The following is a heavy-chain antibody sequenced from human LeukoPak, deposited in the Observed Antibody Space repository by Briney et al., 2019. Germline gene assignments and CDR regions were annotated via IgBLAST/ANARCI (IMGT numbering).Heavy chain of an antibody. CDR2: ISYDGSNK. D-gene: IGHD6-19*01. J-gene: IGHJ3*02. Sequence: GGSLRLSCAASGFAFSSYGMHWVRQAPGKGLEWVAVISYDGSNKYYADSVKGRFTISRDNSKNTLFLEMNSLRAEDTAVYYCAKALTSGWYLDAFNIWGQGTMVTVSS. CDR3: AKALTSGWYLDAFNI. CDR1: GFAFSSYG. V-gene: IGHV3-30*18.